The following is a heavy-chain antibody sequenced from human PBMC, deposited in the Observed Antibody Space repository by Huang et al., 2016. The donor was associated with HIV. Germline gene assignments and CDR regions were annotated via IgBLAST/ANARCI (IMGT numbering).Heavy chain of an antibody. CDR3: ATSRSGSGWFLDI. CDR2: VNHGGST. V-gene: IGHV4-34*01. J-gene: IGHJ2*01. Sequence: QVQLYQWGAGPLRPSETLSLTCGVSGGSLHGYYWNWLRQSPGRGLEWIGEVNHGGSTKYNPYLKRRVTISVDTSKIQFSLNLTSVTATDTADYYCATSRSGSGWFLDIWGRGTLVSVS. D-gene: IGHD6-19*01. CDR1: GGSLHGYY.